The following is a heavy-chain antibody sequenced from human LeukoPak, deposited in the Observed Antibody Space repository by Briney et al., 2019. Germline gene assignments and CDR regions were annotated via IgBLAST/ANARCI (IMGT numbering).Heavy chain of an antibody. D-gene: IGHD2-21*01. CDR3: ARVYSVDAFDI. Sequence: SETLSLTCTVSGGSISSYYWSWIRQPAGKGLEWIGRLYTSGSTNYNPSLKSRVTMSVDTSKNQFSLKLTSMTAADTAVYYCARVYSVDAFDIWGQGTMVTVSS. CDR2: LYTSGST. J-gene: IGHJ3*02. V-gene: IGHV4-4*07. CDR1: GGSISSYY.